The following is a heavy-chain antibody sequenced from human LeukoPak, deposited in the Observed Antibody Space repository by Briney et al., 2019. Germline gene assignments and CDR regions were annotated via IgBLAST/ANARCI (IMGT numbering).Heavy chain of an antibody. CDR3: TRDRELGF. D-gene: IGHD1-26*01. CDR2: IYHSEST. Sequence: KPSETLSFTCTVSGGSISSYYWSWIRQPPGKGLEWIGSIYHSESTIYNPSLKSRVTISGDTSKNQFSLTLASVTAADTAMYYCTRDRELGFWGQGTLVTVSS. CDR1: GGSISSYY. V-gene: IGHV4-59*01. J-gene: IGHJ4*02.